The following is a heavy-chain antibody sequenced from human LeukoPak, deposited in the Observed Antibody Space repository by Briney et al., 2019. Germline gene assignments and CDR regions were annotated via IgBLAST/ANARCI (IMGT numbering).Heavy chain of an antibody. D-gene: IGHD6-19*01. J-gene: IGHJ5*02. CDR3: ARDPSNSSGWRTWFDP. CDR2: ISAYNGDT. CDR1: GYTFTRHG. Sequence: HVASVKVSCQASGYTFTRHGMSWVRQAPGQGLEWMGWISAYNGDTNYAQKPQGRVTMTTDTSTSTAYMELRSLRSDDTAVYYCARDPSNSSGWRTWFDPWGQGTLVTVSS. V-gene: IGHV1-18*01.